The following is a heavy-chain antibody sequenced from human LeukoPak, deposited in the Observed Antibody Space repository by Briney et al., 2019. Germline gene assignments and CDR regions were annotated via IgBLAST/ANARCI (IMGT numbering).Heavy chain of an antibody. Sequence: GGSLRLSCAASGFTFSSYSMNWVRQAPGKGLEWVSSISSSSSYIYYADSVKGRFTISRDNAKNSLYLQMNSLRVEDTAVYYCATSGYSAYGIDNWGQGTLVAVSS. CDR1: GFTFSSYS. CDR3: ATSGYSAYGIDN. V-gene: IGHV3-21*04. J-gene: IGHJ4*02. CDR2: ISSSSSYI. D-gene: IGHD5-12*01.